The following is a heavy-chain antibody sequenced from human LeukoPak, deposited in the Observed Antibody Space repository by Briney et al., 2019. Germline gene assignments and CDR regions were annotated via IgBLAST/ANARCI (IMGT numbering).Heavy chain of an antibody. CDR2: IWYDGSTK. J-gene: IGHJ4*02. D-gene: IGHD1-7*01. V-gene: IGHV3-33*01. CDR3: ARGWIYQDY. Sequence: PGGSLRLSCAASGFIFSSYGMHWVRQAPGKGLEWVALIWYDGSTKYYADSMKGRFTISRDNSKDTPYLQMNSLRAEDTAVYYCARGWIYQDYWGQGTLVTVSS. CDR1: GFIFSSYG.